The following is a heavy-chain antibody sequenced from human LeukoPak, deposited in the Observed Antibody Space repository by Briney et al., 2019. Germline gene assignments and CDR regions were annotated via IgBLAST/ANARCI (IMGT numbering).Heavy chain of an antibody. Sequence: GGSLRLSCAASGFTFDDYAMHWARQAPGKGLEWVSGLNWNGGITAYADSVKGRFTVSRDNTKNSLYLQMNSLRGEDTALYYCAKDTGLSLVALDSWGQGTLVTVSS. CDR1: GFTFDDYA. CDR3: AKDTGLSLVALDS. J-gene: IGHJ4*02. V-gene: IGHV3-9*01. CDR2: LNWNGGIT. D-gene: IGHD2-8*02.